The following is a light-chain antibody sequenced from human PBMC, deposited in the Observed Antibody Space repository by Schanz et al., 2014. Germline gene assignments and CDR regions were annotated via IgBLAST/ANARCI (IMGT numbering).Light chain of an antibody. CDR3: SSYTSSSSV. J-gene: IGLJ1*01. V-gene: IGLV2-14*01. CDR2: AVS. CDR1: SSDIGGYNS. Sequence: QSALTQPASVSGSPGQSITISCAGTSSDIGGYNSVSWYQQHPDKAPKLMIYAVSNRPSGVSNRFSGSKSGNTASLTISGLQAEDEADYYCSSYTSSSSVFGTGTKLTVL.